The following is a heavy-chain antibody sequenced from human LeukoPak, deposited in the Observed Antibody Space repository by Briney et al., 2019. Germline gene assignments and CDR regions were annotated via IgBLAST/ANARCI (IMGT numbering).Heavy chain of an antibody. Sequence: PSETLSLTCTVSGGSISSYYWRWIRQPPGKGLEWIGYIYTSGSTNYNPSLKSRVTISVDTSKNQFSLKLSPVTAADTAVYYCARHLTAGTYYYYYYMDVWGKGTTVTVSS. CDR2: IYTSGST. CDR1: GGSISSYY. V-gene: IGHV4-4*09. CDR3: ARHLTAGTYYYYYYMDV. D-gene: IGHD6-13*01. J-gene: IGHJ6*03.